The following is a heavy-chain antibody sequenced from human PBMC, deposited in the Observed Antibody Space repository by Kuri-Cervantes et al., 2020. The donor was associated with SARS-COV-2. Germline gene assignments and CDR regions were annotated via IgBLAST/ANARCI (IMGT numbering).Heavy chain of an antibody. V-gene: IGHV3-30*03. CDR1: GFTFSSYG. J-gene: IGHJ6*02. CDR2: ISYDGSNK. D-gene: IGHD6-6*01. CDR3: ARSIAAPYGDYYYYYGMDV. Sequence: GGSLRLSCAASGFTFSSYGMHWVRQAPGKGLEWVAVISYDGSNKYYADSVKGRFTISRDNSKNTLYLQMNSLRAEDTAVYYCARSIAAPYGDYYYYYGMDVWAQGTTVPVSS.